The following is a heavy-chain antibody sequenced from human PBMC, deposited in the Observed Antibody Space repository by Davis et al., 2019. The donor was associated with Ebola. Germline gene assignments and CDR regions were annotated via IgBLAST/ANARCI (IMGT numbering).Heavy chain of an antibody. J-gene: IGHJ6*04. V-gene: IGHV3-30*03. CDR1: GFTFSSYG. CDR2: ISYDGSNK. Sequence: PGGSLRLSCAASGFTFSSYGMHWVRQAPGKGLEWVAVISYDGSNKYYADSVKGRFTISRDNSKNTLYLQMNSLRAEDTAVYYCARDDGYYGSGSYRARGRDYYYYGMDVWGKGTTVTVSS. CDR3: ARDDGYYGSGSYRARGRDYYYYGMDV. D-gene: IGHD3-10*01.